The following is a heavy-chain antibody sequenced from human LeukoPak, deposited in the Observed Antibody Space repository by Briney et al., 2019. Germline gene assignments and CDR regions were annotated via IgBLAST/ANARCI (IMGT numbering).Heavy chain of an antibody. CDR1: GFTFSNAW. D-gene: IGHD3-22*01. J-gene: IGHJ4*02. CDR3: TTEIQNYYDSSGYLLGVVYYFDY. Sequence: GGSLRLSCAASGFTFSNAWMSWVRQAPGKGLEWVGRIKSKTDGGTTDYAAPVKGRFTISRDDSKNTLYLHMNSLKTEDTAVYYCTTEIQNYYDSSGYLLGVVYYFDYWGQGTLVTVSS. V-gene: IGHV3-15*01. CDR2: IKSKTDGGTT.